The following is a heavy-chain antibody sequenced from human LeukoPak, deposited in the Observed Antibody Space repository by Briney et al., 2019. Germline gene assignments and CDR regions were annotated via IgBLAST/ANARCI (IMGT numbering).Heavy chain of an antibody. D-gene: IGHD1-26*01. CDR2: INPNNGGT. Sequence: ASVTVSFTSSVYTFTSHYMHWVRQAPGQGLEWMGRINPNNGGTNYAQKFQGRVSMTSDTSISTAYMELSSLRSDDTAVYYCAKTGSYSPNRSDYWGQGTLVTVSS. CDR3: AKTGSYSPNRSDY. V-gene: IGHV1-2*02. CDR1: VYTFTSHY. J-gene: IGHJ4*02.